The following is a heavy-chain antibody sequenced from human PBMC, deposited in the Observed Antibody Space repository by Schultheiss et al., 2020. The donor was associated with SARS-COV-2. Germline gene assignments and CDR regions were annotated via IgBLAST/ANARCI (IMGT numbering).Heavy chain of an antibody. CDR3: ARGVLSGKRSVVVIAIRRGWFDP. J-gene: IGHJ5*02. CDR1: GGSISSGGYY. D-gene: IGHD2-21*01. CDR2: IYYSGST. Sequence: LRLSCTVSGGSISSGGYYWSWIRQHPGKGLEWIGYIYYSGSTYYNPSLKSRVTISVDTSKNQFSLKLSSVTAADTAVYYCARGVLSGKRSVVVIAIRRGWFDPWGQGTLVTVSS. V-gene: IGHV4-31*03.